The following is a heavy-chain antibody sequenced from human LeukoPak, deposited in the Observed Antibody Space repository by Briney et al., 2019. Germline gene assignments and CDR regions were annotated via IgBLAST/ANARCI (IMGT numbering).Heavy chain of an antibody. Sequence: GGSLRLSCTASGFTFGDYAMSWFRQAPGKGLEWVGFIRSKAYGGTTEYAASVKGRFTISRDDSKSIAYLQMNSLRAEDTAVYYCARTSRRLLIPFDYWGQGTLVTVSS. J-gene: IGHJ4*02. CDR1: GFTFGDYA. CDR2: IRSKAYGGTT. V-gene: IGHV3-49*03. D-gene: IGHD2-15*01. CDR3: ARTSRRLLIPFDY.